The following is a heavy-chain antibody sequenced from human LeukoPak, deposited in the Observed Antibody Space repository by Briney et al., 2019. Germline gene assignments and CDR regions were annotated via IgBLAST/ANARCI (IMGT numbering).Heavy chain of an antibody. J-gene: IGHJ5*02. D-gene: IGHD2-2*01. V-gene: IGHV4-30-2*01. Sequence: SQTLSLTCTVSGGSISSGGYYWSWIRQPPGKGLEWIGYIYHSGSTYYNPSLKSRVTMSVDTSKNQFSLKLSSVTAADTAVYYCARDPKYCSSTSCLYNWFDPWGQGTLVTVSS. CDR3: ARDPKYCSSTSCLYNWFDP. CDR2: IYHSGST. CDR1: GGSISSGGYY.